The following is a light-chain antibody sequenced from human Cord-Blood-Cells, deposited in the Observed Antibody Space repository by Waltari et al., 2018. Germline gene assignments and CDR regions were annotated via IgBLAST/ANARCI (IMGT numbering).Light chain of an antibody. CDR1: SSNIGAGYD. CDR3: QSYDSSLSGYVV. CDR2: GNS. J-gene: IGLJ2*01. Sequence: QSVLTQPPSVSGAPGQRVTISCTGSSSNIGAGYDVHWYQQLPGTAPKLLIYGNSNRPAGVPDRCSVSKSGTSASLAITGLQAEDEAEYYCQSYDSSLSGYVVVGGGTKLTVL. V-gene: IGLV1-40*01.